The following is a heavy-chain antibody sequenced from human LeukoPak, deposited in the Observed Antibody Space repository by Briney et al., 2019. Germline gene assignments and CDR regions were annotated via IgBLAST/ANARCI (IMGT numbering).Heavy chain of an antibody. D-gene: IGHD3-16*01. CDR1: GFTFSTYT. CDR3: ARNPFNLFGDDFEY. V-gene: IGHV3-21*01. Sequence: GGPLRLSCAASGFTFSTYTMNWVRQAPGKGLEWVSSISSSSTYIYYADSVKGRFTISRDTAKSSLYLQMNSLGAEDSAVYYCARNPFNLFGDDFEYWGQGTVVTVPA. J-gene: IGHJ4*02. CDR2: ISSSSTYI.